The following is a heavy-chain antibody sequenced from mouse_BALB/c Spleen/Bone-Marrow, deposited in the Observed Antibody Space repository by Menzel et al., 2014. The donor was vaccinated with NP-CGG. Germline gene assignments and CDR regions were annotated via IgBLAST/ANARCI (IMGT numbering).Heavy chain of an antibody. CDR1: GFTFSSYG. CDR2: INSNGGST. J-gene: IGHJ4*01. Sequence: EVKLVESGGGLVQPGGSLKLSCAASGFTFSSYGMSWVRQTPDKRLELVATINSNGGSTYYPDSVKGRFTISRDNAKNTLYLQMSSLKSEDTAMYYCARIWAYYAMDYCGQGTSVTVSS. CDR3: ARIWAYYAMDY. V-gene: IGHV5-6-3*01. D-gene: IGHD4-1*01.